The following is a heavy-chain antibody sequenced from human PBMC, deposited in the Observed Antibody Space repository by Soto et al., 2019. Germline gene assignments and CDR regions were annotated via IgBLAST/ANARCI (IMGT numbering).Heavy chain of an antibody. J-gene: IGHJ4*02. CDR2: ISSDGDKK. CDR1: GFTFSSYT. D-gene: IGHD3-22*01. CDR3: ARDIYDSRGYYPY. Sequence: VGSLRLSCAASGFTFSSYTMHWVRQAPGKGLEWVAVISSDGDKKDFADSVRGRFTISRDNSKNTLFLQMSSVRPEDSAVYYCARDIYDSRGYYPYWGQGTLVTVSS. V-gene: IGHV3-30-3*01.